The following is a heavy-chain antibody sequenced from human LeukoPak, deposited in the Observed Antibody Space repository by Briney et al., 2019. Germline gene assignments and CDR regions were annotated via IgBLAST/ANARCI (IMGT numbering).Heavy chain of an antibody. CDR1: GFTFSAYS. CDR2: ITRCSST. D-gene: IGHD3-9*01. J-gene: IGHJ3*02. CDR3: ARFETCQCDDVFDI. Sequence: KSGGSLRLSCAASGFTFSAYSMNWVRQAPGQGLEWVSSITRCSSTYYADSVKGRFTISRDNAKNSLYLQMNILRAEDTAVYFCARFETCQCDDVFDIWGQGTMVTVSS. V-gene: IGHV3-69-1*01.